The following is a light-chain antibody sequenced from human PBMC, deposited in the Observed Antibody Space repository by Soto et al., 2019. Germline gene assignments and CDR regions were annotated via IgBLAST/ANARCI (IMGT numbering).Light chain of an antibody. CDR3: HQYDSWT. J-gene: IGKJ1*01. CDR1: QSFNSIY. Sequence: IVLTQSPGTLALSPGERANLYCRASQSFNSIYLAWYQQKPGQAPRLLIYGASSRATGIPDRFSGSGSGTDFTLTISILGPEDFAVYYCHQYDSWTCGQGTKVDIK. V-gene: IGKV3-20*01. CDR2: GAS.